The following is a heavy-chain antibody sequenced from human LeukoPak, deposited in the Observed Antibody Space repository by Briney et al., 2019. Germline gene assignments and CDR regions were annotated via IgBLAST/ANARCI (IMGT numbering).Heavy chain of an antibody. V-gene: IGHV3-13*01. CDR1: GLSFSRYD. Sequence: HAGGSLRLSCAASGLSFSRYDMHWVRQATGKGLEWVSAIGTKGDTYYSDSVRGRFTISRENGKNSLYLQMNSLRAGDTAVYSCAREMSDTVTWGWYFDLWGRGTLVTVSS. J-gene: IGHJ2*01. CDR2: IGTKGDT. CDR3: AREMSDTVTWGWYFDL. D-gene: IGHD4-17*01.